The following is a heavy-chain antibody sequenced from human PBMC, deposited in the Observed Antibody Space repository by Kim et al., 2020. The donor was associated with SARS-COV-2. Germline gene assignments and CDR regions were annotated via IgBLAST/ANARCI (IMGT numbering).Heavy chain of an antibody. CDR1: GGTFSSYA. J-gene: IGHJ4*02. CDR3: ARGGYSYGYSDY. D-gene: IGHD5-18*01. Sequence: SVKVSCKASGGTFSSYAISWVRQAPGQGLEWMGGIIPIFGTANYAQKFQGRVTITADESTSTAYMELSSLRSEDTAVYYCARGGYSYGYSDYWGQGTLVTVSS. V-gene: IGHV1-69*13. CDR2: IIPIFGTA.